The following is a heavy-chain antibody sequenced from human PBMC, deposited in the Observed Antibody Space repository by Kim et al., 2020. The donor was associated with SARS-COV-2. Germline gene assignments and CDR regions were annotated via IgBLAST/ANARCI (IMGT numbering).Heavy chain of an antibody. CDR3: AREAVAGLGGVYYYGMDV. V-gene: IGHV3-11*04. CDR2: ISSSGSTI. Sequence: GGSLRLSCAASGFTFSDYYMSWIRQAPGKGLEWVSYISSSGSTIYYADSVKGRFTISRDNAKNSLYLQMNSLRAEDTAVYYCAREAVAGLGGVYYYGMDVWGQGTTVTVSS. J-gene: IGHJ6*02. D-gene: IGHD6-19*01. CDR1: GFTFSDYY.